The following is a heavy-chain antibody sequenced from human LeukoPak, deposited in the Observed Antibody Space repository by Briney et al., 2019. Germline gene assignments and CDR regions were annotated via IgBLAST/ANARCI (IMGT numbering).Heavy chain of an antibody. CDR3: ARVPESHWLVLAY. CDR1: GFTFSSYG. CDR2: IWYDGSNK. D-gene: IGHD6-19*01. J-gene: IGHJ4*02. Sequence: GGSLRLSCAASGFTFSSYGMHWVRQAPGKGLEWVAVIWYDGSNKYYADSVKGRFTISRDNSKNTLYLQMNSLRAEATAVYYCARVPESHWLVLAYWGQGTLVTVSS. V-gene: IGHV3-33*01.